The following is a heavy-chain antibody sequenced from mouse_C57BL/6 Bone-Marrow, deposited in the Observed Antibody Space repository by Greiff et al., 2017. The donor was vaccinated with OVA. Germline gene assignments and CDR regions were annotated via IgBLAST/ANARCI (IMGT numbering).Heavy chain of an antibody. D-gene: IGHD2-5*01. J-gene: IGHJ3*01. CDR1: GFNIKDYY. V-gene: IGHV14-1*01. Sequence: VQLQQSGAELVRPGASVKLSCTASGFNIKDYYMHWVKQRPEQGLEWIGRIDPEDGDTEYAPKFKGKATMTEATSSNTAYLQLSSRTSEDTAVSYCTTYYSNRAWFAYWGQGTLVTVSA. CDR3: TTYYSNRAWFAY. CDR2: IDPEDGDT.